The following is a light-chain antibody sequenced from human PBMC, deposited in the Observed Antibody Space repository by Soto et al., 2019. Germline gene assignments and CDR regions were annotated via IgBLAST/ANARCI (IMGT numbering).Light chain of an antibody. J-gene: IGKJ1*01. Sequence: ETVMTQSPATLSVSPGERATLSCRASQSVSSNLAWYQQKPGQVPRLLIYSTSTRATGIPARFSGSGSGTDFTLTINSLQSEDFAVYYCQQYNTWPWTFGQGTKVEVK. CDR2: STS. CDR3: QQYNTWPWT. V-gene: IGKV3-15*01. CDR1: QSVSSN.